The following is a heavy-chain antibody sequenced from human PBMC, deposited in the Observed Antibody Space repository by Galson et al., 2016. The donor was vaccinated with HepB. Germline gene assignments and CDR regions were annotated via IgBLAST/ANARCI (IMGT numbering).Heavy chain of an antibody. D-gene: IGHD3-16*01. CDR1: GFSFSTSG. V-gene: IGHV3-23*01. Sequence: SLRLSCAASGFSFSTSGMSWVRQTPGRGLEWVSGITSSGGTTHYADSVKGRFTISRDNSKNTLYLYMNSLRAGDTAVYYWGKHGGFDYWGQGALVTVSS. CDR3: GKHGGFDY. J-gene: IGHJ4*02. CDR2: ITSSGGTT.